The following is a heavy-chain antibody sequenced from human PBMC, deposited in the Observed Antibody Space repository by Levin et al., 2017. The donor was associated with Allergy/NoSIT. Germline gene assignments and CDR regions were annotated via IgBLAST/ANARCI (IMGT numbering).Heavy chain of an antibody. Sequence: GGSLRLSCAASGFTFSDYYMNWIRQAAGKGLEWISYISSGGSAIYYADSVKGRFTISRDNAENSLYLQMNSLRAEDTAVYYCARRGSGRHFDYWGQGILVTVSS. D-gene: IGHD3-10*01. J-gene: IGHJ4*02. CDR2: ISSGGSAI. CDR1: GFTFSDYY. V-gene: IGHV3-11*01. CDR3: ARRGSGRHFDY.